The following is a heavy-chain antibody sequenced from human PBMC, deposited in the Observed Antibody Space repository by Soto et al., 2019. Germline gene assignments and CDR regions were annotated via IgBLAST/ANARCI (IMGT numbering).Heavy chain of an antibody. CDR2: IYYSGGT. D-gene: IGHD2-21*02. Sequence: PSETLSLTCTVSGGSINSRSYYWGWIRQSPGKGLEWIGSIYYSGGTYYNPSLKSRVAMSVDTSKNQFSLKLRSVSAADTAVYYCARQRTSVVTQAYFDDWGQGSLVTSPQ. CDR3: ARQRTSVVTQAYFDD. CDR1: GGSINSRSYY. V-gene: IGHV4-39*01. J-gene: IGHJ4*02.